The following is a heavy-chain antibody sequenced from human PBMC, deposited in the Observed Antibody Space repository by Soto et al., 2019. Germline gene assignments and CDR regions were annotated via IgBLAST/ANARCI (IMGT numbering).Heavy chain of an antibody. V-gene: IGHV1-69*13. CDR1: GGTFSSYA. CDR2: IIPIFGTA. D-gene: IGHD2-8*01. J-gene: IGHJ4*02. CDR3: AGLAERYYGIPSVHSGFAY. Sequence: ASVKVSCTASGGTFSSYAISWVRQAPGQGLEWMGGIIPIFGTANYAQKFQGRVTITADESTSTAYMELSSLRSEDTAVYYCAGLAERYYGIPSVHSGFAYWGKGTLDPVSS.